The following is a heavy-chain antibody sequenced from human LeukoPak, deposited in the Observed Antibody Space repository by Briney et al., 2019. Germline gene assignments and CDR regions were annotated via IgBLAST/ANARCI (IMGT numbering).Heavy chain of an antibody. V-gene: IGHV4-59*01. CDR2: IYSSGST. CDR1: GXSISGYY. J-gene: IGHJ4*02. D-gene: IGHD4-11*01. CDR3: AREGTTVTHFDY. Sequence: KASETLSLTCTVSGXSISGYYWSWIRQPPGKGLEWIGYIYSSGSTNYNPSLKSRVTISIDTSKNQFSLKLSSVTAADTAVYYCAREGTTVTHFDYWGQGTLVTVSS.